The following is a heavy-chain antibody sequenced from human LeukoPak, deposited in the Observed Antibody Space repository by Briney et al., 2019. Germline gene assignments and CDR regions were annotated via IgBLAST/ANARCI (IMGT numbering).Heavy chain of an antibody. J-gene: IGHJ4*02. Sequence: GGSLRLSCAVSGFTFSDFAMSWVRQAPGKGLEWVSTIGDSGGITYYADSVKGRFIISRDNSKNTLDLQMNSLRAEDTAVYYCAKRRGYSGYDYFDYWGRGTLVTVTS. V-gene: IGHV3-23*01. CDR1: GFTFSDFA. CDR2: IGDSGGIT. D-gene: IGHD5-12*01. CDR3: AKRRGYSGYDYFDY.